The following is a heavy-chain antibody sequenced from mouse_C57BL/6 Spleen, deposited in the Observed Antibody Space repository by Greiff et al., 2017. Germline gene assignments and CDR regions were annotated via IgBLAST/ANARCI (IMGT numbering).Heavy chain of an antibody. Sequence: QVQLQQPGAELVMPGASVKLSCKASGYTFTSYWMHWVKQRPGQGLEWIGEIDPSDSYTNYNQKFKGKSTLTVDKSSSTAYMQLSSLTSEDSAVYYCARNDYGSSYDGYFDYWGQGTTLTVSS. J-gene: IGHJ2*01. D-gene: IGHD1-1*01. CDR1: GYTFTSYW. CDR2: IDPSDSYT. V-gene: IGHV1-69*01. CDR3: ARNDYGSSYDGYFDY.